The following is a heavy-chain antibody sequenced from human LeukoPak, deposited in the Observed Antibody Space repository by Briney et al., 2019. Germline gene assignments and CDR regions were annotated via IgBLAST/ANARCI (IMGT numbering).Heavy chain of an antibody. CDR1: EFAVTSSH. CDR2: IYSSDNT. J-gene: IGHJ4*02. Sequence: GSLRLSCEASEFAVTSSHMIWVRQAPGKGLEWVSVIYSSDNTYYIDSVKGRFTISRDNSKNTLYLQMNSLRAEDTAVYYCAGRRVLDASFDYWGQGTLVTVSS. V-gene: IGHV3-66*02. CDR3: AGRRVLDASFDY. D-gene: IGHD3-16*01.